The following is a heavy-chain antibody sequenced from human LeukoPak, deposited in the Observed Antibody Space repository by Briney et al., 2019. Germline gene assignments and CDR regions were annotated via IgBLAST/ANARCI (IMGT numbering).Heavy chain of an antibody. CDR1: GCTFTGYY. D-gene: IGHD6-19*01. J-gene: IGHJ4*02. CDR2: INPNSGGT. V-gene: IGHV1-2*02. Sequence: GASVKVSCKASGCTFTGYYMHWVRQAPGQGLEWMGWINPNSGGTNNAQKFQGRVTMTRDTSISTTYVELSRLRSDDTAVYYCARVLFYSSGNKSNRVDYWGQGTLVTVSS. CDR3: ARVLFYSSGNKSNRVDY.